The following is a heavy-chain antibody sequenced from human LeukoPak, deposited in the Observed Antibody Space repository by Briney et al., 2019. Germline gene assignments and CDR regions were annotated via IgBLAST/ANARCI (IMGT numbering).Heavy chain of an antibody. CDR3: ARPYSSGWYGIDY. V-gene: IGHV4-39*01. D-gene: IGHD6-19*01. CDR1: GGSISSSSYY. Sequence: SETLSLTCTVSGGSISSSSYYWGWIRQPPGKGLEWIGSIYYSGSTYYNPSLKSRVTISVDTSKNQFSLKLSSVTAADMAVYYCARPYSSGWYGIDYWGQGTLVTVSS. J-gene: IGHJ4*02. CDR2: IYYSGST.